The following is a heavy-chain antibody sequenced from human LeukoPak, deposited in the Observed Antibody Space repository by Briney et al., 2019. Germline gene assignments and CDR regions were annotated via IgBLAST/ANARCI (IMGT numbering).Heavy chain of an antibody. D-gene: IGHD1-26*01. V-gene: IGHV4-59*01. CDR1: GGSISSYY. CDR2: IYYSGST. J-gene: IGHJ6*03. Sequence: SETLSLTCTVSGGSISSYYWSWIRQPPGKGLEWIGYIYYSGSTNYNPSLKSRVTISVDTSKNQFSLKLSSVTAADTAVYYCARVGGSYYNYYYYYMDVWGKGTTVTVSS. CDR3: ARVGGSYYNYYYYYMDV.